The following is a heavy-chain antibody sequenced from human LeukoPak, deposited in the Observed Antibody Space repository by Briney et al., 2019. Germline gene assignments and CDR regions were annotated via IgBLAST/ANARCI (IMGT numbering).Heavy chain of an antibody. CDR2: ISGSGGST. Sequence: PGGSLRLSCAASGFTFSSYAMSWVRQAPGKGLEWVSAISGSGGSTYYADSVKGRFTISRDNSKNTLYLQMNSLRAEDTAVYYCAKDPYDYVWGSYRSDYWGQGTLVTVSP. D-gene: IGHD3-16*02. CDR3: AKDPYDYVWGSYRSDY. CDR1: GFTFSSYA. J-gene: IGHJ4*02. V-gene: IGHV3-23*01.